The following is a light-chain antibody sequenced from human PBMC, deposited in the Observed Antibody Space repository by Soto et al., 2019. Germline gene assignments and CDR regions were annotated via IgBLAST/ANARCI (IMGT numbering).Light chain of an antibody. V-gene: IGKV1-39*01. J-gene: IGKJ4*01. Sequence: DIQMTQSPSSLSASVGDRVIITCRTSQSISYYLNWYQHKPGKAPKVLISAASNLQSGVPSRFSGSGSGTVFTLTISSLQPEDFATYFCQQSYTLSPLTFGGGTKVEIK. CDR2: AAS. CDR1: QSISYY. CDR3: QQSYTLSPLT.